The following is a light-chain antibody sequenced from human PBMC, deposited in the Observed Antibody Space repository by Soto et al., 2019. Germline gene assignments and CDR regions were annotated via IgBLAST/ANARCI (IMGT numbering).Light chain of an antibody. CDR1: SSDVGGYHY. Sequence: QSALTQPRSVSGSPGQSVTLSCTGTSSDVGGYHYVSWYQHHPGKAPKIIIFDVNKRPSGVPDRFSGSKSGNTASLTISGLQTEDEADYYCCSYGGSYTVVFGGGTKVTVL. J-gene: IGLJ2*01. CDR3: CSYGGSYTVV. V-gene: IGLV2-11*01. CDR2: DVN.